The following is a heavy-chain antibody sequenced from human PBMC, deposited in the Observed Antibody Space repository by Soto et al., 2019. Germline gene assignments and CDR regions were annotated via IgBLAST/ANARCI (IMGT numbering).Heavy chain of an antibody. CDR3: ARDSDPVRGPFDY. CDR2: ISSDGSKK. V-gene: IGHV3-30*03. CDR1: GFIFSTYG. D-gene: IGHD3-10*01. Sequence: QVQLVESGGGVVQPGRSLRLSCTASGFIFSTYGMHWVRQAPGKGLEWVAVISSDGSKKKYADSVKGRITISRDNSKNTLYLQMNSLRTEDTAVYYCARDSDPVRGPFDYWGQGTLVTVSS. J-gene: IGHJ4*02.